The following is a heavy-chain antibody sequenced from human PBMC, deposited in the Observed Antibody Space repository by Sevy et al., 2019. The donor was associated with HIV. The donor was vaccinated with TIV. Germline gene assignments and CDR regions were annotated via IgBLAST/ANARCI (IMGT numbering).Heavy chain of an antibody. V-gene: IGHV3-30-3*01. J-gene: IGHJ4*02. CDR2: ISYDGSDK. CDR3: ARDLEFYDYGDYGPAFMPDY. CDR1: GFALSNYYA. Sequence: GGSLRLSCAASGFALSNYYAMHWVRQAPGKGLELVALISYDGSDKYYADSVEGRFTISRDNFKNILYLQMNSLRAEDTAVYYGARDLEFYDYGDYGPAFMPDYWGQGTLVTVSS. D-gene: IGHD4-17*01.